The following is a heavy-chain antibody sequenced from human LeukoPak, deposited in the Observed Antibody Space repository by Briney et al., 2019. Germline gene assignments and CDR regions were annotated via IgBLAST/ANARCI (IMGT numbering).Heavy chain of an antibody. CDR1: GFTFNDYA. CDR2: ISWNSGSI. V-gene: IGHV3-9*01. D-gene: IGHD6-13*01. CDR3: AKDFLTYSSLNAFDI. Sequence: SLRLSCAASGFTFNDYAMHWVRQAPGKGLEWVSGISWNSGSIGYADSVKGRFTISRDNAKNSLHLQMNSLRAEDTALYYCAKDFLTYSSLNAFDIWGQGTMVTVSS. J-gene: IGHJ3*02.